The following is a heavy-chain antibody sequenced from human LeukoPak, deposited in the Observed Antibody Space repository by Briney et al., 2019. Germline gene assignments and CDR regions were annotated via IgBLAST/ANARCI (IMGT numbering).Heavy chain of an antibody. J-gene: IGHJ4*02. CDR1: GGSISSGGYY. V-gene: IGHV4-31*03. Sequence: ETSQTLSLTCTVSGGSISSGGYYWSWIRQHPGKGLEWIGYIYYSGSTYYNPSLKSRVTISVDTSKNQFSLKLSSVTAADTAVYYCARGEHYYDSSGYYYWGQGTLSPSPQ. CDR3: ARGEHYYDSSGYYY. CDR2: IYYSGST. D-gene: IGHD3-22*01.